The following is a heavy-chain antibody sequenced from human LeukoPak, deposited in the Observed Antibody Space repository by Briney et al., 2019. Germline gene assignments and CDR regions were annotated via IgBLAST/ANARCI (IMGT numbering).Heavy chain of an antibody. Sequence: GGSLRLSCTASGFRFGYYWMTWVRQAPGKGLEWVANIREDGKVIHYVDSVSGRFTISRDNTKNSLYFQMNSLRGEDTALYYCARDSSPSSGDYYWDAFDSWGQGTLVTVSS. CDR2: IREDGKVI. V-gene: IGHV3-7*01. J-gene: IGHJ3*02. CDR3: ARDSSPSSGDYYWDAFDS. CDR1: GFRFGYYW. D-gene: IGHD4-17*01.